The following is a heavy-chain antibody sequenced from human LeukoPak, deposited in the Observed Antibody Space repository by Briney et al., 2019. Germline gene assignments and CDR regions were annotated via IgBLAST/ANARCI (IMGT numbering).Heavy chain of an antibody. Sequence: GGSLRLSCAASGFTFSSYAMSWGRQAPGKGLEWVSAISGSGGSRYYAHCVRGRFPVSRDNSKNTLYLQMKSLRAEDTAVYYCAKVFGRVGTFDYWGQGTLVTVSS. CDR2: ISGSGGSR. V-gene: IGHV3-23*01. J-gene: IGHJ4*02. CDR1: GFTFSSYA. D-gene: IGHD3-3*01. CDR3: AKVFGRVGTFDY.